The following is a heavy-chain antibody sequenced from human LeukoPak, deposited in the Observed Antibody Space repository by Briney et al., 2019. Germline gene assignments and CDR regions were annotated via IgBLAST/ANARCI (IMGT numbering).Heavy chain of an antibody. CDR2: INPIFGTA. Sequence: ASVKVSCKASGGTFTSYYIRWVRQAPGQGLEWMGIINPIFGTANNAQKFQGRVTITVDKSTSTAYMELSGLRSEDTAVYYCASGYDILTGYSKDAFDIWGQGTMVTVSS. CDR1: GGTFTSYY. J-gene: IGHJ3*02. V-gene: IGHV1-69*06. CDR3: ASGYDILTGYSKDAFDI. D-gene: IGHD3-9*01.